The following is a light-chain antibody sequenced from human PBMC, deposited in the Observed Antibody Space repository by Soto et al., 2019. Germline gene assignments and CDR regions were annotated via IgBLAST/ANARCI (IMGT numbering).Light chain of an antibody. CDR2: GAS. Sequence: EIVMTQSPATLSVSPGERATLSCRTSQSVSSNLAWYQQKPRQAPRLLIYGASTRATGIPARFSGSGSGTEFTLTISSLQSEDFAVDYCQQYNNWPPYTFGQGTKLEIK. CDR3: QQYNNWPPYT. J-gene: IGKJ2*01. V-gene: IGKV3-15*01. CDR1: QSVSSN.